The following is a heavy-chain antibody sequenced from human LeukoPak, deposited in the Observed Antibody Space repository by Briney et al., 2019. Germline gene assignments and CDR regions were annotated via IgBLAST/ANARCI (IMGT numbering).Heavy chain of an antibody. CDR2: ISYDGSNK. V-gene: IGHV3-30*18. D-gene: IGHD5-18*01. CDR3: AKDRGYSYGSFDY. J-gene: IGHJ4*02. CDR1: GFTFSSYG. Sequence: GGSLRLSCAASGFTFSSYGMHWVRQAPGKGLEWVAVISYDGSNKYYADSVKGRFTISRDNSKNTLYLQMNSLRAEDTAVYYCAKDRGYSYGSFDYWAREPWSPSPQ.